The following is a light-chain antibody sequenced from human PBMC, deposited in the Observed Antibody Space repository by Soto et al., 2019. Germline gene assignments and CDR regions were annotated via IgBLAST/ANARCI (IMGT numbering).Light chain of an antibody. Sequence: QSDLTQPASVSGSPGQSITISCTGTSSDVGSYNVVSWYQQHPGKAPKLLIYEVSKRPSGVSDRFSGSKSGNTASLTISGLQAEDEADYHCCSYAGSSSAYVFGTGTKLTVL. CDR1: SSDVGSYNV. CDR2: EVS. V-gene: IGLV2-23*02. J-gene: IGLJ1*01. CDR3: CSYAGSSSAYV.